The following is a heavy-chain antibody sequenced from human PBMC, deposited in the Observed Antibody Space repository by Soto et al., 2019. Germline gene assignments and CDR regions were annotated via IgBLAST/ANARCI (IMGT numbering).Heavy chain of an antibody. V-gene: IGHV1-2*04. J-gene: IGHJ4*02. Sequence: GASVKVSCKASGYTFTDYYMHWVRQAPGQGLEWMGWINPNSGGTNYAQRFQGWVTMTRDTSISTAYMELSRLRSDDTAVYYCARQDGYSYEYYFVYWGQATLVTVSS. CDR1: GYTFTDYY. CDR3: ARQDGYSYEYYFVY. CDR2: INPNSGGT. D-gene: IGHD5-18*01.